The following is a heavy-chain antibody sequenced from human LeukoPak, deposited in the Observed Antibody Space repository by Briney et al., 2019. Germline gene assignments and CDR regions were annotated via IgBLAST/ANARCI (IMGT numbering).Heavy chain of an antibody. J-gene: IGHJ4*02. V-gene: IGHV3-23*01. D-gene: IGHD3-22*01. Sequence: PGGSLRLSCAASGFTFSNAWMSWVRQAPGKGLEWVSAISGSGGSTYYADSVKGRFTISRDNFKNTLYLQMNSLRAEDTAVYYCAKASAMIVVVSKHFDYWGQGTLVTVSS. CDR1: GFTFSNAW. CDR2: ISGSGGST. CDR3: AKASAMIVVVSKHFDY.